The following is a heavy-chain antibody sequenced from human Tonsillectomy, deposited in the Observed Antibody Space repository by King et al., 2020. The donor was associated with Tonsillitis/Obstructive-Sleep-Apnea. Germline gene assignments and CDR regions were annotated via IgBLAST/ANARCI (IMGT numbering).Heavy chain of an antibody. CDR1: RYTFLNYW. J-gene: IGHJ5*02. Sequence: VQLVESGAEVKKPGESLKISCKGSRYTFLNYWIGWVRQMPGKGLEWMGIIYPSDSDTRYSPSFHGQVTISVDKSISTAYLQLSSLQASDTAIYYCARGNRDAYNPVLDHWGQGTLVTVSS. CDR3: ARGNRDAYNPVLDH. CDR2: IYPSDSDT. V-gene: IGHV5-51*01. D-gene: IGHD5-24*01.